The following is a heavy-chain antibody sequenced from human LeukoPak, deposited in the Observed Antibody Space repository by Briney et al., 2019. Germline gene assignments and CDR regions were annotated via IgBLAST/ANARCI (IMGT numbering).Heavy chain of an antibody. J-gene: IGHJ6*02. V-gene: IGHV4-4*07. D-gene: IGHD3-10*01. CDR3: ARAGESRKTMVRGVYYDYYGMDV. CDR2: ISSSGST. CDR1: GGSISSSY. Sequence: SETLSLTCTVSGGSISSSYWSWIRQPAGKGLEWIGRISSSGSTKYNPSLKSRVSMSVDTFKNQFSLKLSSVTAADTAVYYCARAGESRKTMVRGVYYDYYGMDVWGQGTTVTVSS.